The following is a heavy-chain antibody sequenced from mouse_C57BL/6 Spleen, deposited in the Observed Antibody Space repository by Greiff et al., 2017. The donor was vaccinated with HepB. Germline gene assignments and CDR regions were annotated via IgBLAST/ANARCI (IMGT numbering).Heavy chain of an antibody. CDR3: VSATKGYYDYPWFAY. CDR2: IRSKSSNYAT. D-gene: IGHD2-4*01. CDR1: GFTFNTYA. Sequence: EVKLEESGGGLVQPKGSLKLSCAASGFTFNTYAMHWVRQAPGKGLEWVARIRSKSSNYATYYADSVKDRFTISRDDSQSMLYLQMNNLKTEDTAMYYGVSATKGYYDYPWFAYWGQGTLVTVSA. J-gene: IGHJ3*01. V-gene: IGHV10-3*01.